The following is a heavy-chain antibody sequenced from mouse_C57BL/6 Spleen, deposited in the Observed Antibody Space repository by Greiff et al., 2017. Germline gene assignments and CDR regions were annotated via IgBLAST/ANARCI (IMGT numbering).Heavy chain of an antibody. CDR3: ARAGGYYAMDY. Sequence: QVQLQQSGPELVKPGASVKISCKASGYSFTSYYIHWVKQRPGQGLEWIGWIYPGSGNTKYNEKFKGKATLTADTSSSTAYMQLSSLTSEDSAVYYWARAGGYYAMDYWGQGTSVTVSS. V-gene: IGHV1-66*01. CDR1: GYSFTSYY. CDR2: IYPGSGNT. J-gene: IGHJ4*01.